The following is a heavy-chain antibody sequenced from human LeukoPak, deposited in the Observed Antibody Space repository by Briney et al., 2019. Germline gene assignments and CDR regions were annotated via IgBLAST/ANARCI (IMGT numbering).Heavy chain of an antibody. CDR3: ARTPGGFLPHYFDY. D-gene: IGHD3-3*01. CDR2: ISDSGGTT. Sequence: AGGSLRLSCVASGFTFRSYGMSWVRQAPGKGLEWVSAISDSGGTTYYADSVKGRFTISRDNAKNSLYLQMNSLRAEDTAVYYCARTPGGFLPHYFDYWGQGTLVTVSS. CDR1: GFTFRSYG. J-gene: IGHJ4*02. V-gene: IGHV3-23*01.